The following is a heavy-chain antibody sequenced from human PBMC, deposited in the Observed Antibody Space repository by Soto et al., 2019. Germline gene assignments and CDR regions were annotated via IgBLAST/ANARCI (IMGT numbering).Heavy chain of an antibody. J-gene: IGHJ4*02. V-gene: IGHV1-18*04. CDR1: GYNFTSYS. CDR2: VSTHYGNT. CDR3: ARGVGVPVMDY. Sequence: QVQVVQSGGEVKKPGASVKVSCKPSGYNFTSYSISWVRQAPGQGLEWMGWVSTHYGNTKYAQKFEGRVSRPAATATNTASMGLRSLRSDDTAIYSCARGVGVPVMDYWGQGTLLTVSS. D-gene: IGHD2-15*01.